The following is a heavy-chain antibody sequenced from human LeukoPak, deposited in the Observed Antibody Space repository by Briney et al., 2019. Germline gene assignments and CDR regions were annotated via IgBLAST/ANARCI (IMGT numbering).Heavy chain of an antibody. CDR2: IYTSGST. V-gene: IGHV4-4*07. J-gene: IGHJ4*02. CDR3: ARDGQWEDFDY. Sequence: SETLSLTCAVYGGSISSYYWSWIRQPAGKGLEWIGRIYTSGSTNYNPSLKSRVTMSVDTSKNQFSLKLSSVTAADTAVYYCARDGQWEDFDYWGQGTLVTVSS. CDR1: GGSISSYY. D-gene: IGHD1-26*01.